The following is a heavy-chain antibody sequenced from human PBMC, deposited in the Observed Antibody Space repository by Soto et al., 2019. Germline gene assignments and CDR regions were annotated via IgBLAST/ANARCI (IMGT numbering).Heavy chain of an antibody. CDR2: IRGAGDNT. CDR3: AKGAAATYNYYMAV. CDR1: GFTFSSFA. V-gene: IGHV3-23*01. J-gene: IGHJ6*03. D-gene: IGHD2-21*01. Sequence: EVQLLQSGGGLVQPGGSLRLSCAASGFTFSSFAMTWVHQAPGKGLEWVSAIRGAGDNTFYADFVEGRFTISRDNSKNTLYLQMNSLRVEDTALYYCAKGAAATYNYYMAVWGKGTTVTVSS.